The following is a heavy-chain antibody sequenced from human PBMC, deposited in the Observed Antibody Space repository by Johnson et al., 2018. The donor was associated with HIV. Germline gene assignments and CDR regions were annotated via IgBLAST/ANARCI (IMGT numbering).Heavy chain of an antibody. J-gene: IGHJ3*01. Sequence: EVQLVESGGGLVQPGRSLRLSCAASGFTFDDYAMHWVRQAPGKGLEWVSGISWNSGSIGYADSVKGRFTISRDNPKNSLYLQMNSLRAEDTAVYHCAKVAVATAAGGVALDVWGPGTMVTVSS. V-gene: IGHV3-9*01. CDR1: GFTFDDYA. D-gene: IGHD6-13*01. CDR2: ISWNSGSI. CDR3: AKVAVATAAGGVALDV.